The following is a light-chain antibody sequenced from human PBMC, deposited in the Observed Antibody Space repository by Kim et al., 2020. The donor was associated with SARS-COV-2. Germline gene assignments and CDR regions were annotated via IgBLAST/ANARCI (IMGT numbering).Light chain of an antibody. J-gene: IGKJ4*01. V-gene: IGKV3-15*01. CDR3: QQYGDWLT. CDR2: GAS. CDR1: QSVSSN. Sequence: SVSPGESATLSCRASQSVSSNLAWYQQQPGQAPRLLIYGASTRATGIPARFSGSGSGTEFTLTISSLQFEDFAIYYCQQYGDWLTFGGGTKVDIK.